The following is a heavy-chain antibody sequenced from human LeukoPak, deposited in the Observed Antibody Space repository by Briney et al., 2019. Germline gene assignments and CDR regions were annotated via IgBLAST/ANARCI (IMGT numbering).Heavy chain of an antibody. Sequence: SETLSLTCTVSGGSISSYYWSWIRQPPGKGLEWIGEVNHSGSTNYNPSLKSRVTISVDTSKNQFSLKLSSVTAADTAVYYCARGSIIWFGASAFNYWGQGTLVTVSS. V-gene: IGHV4-34*01. CDR3: ARGSIIWFGASAFNY. CDR2: VNHSGST. CDR1: GGSISSYY. J-gene: IGHJ4*02. D-gene: IGHD3-10*01.